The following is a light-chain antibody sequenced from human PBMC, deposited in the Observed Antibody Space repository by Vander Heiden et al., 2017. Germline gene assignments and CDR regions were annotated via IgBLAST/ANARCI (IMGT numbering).Light chain of an antibody. Sequence: DIQMTQSPPSLSASVGDRVTITCRASQSISSYLHWYQQKPGKAPKLLIYAASSLKGGGPSRLSGGGGGREFTLTISSMQAEDFATYYCRQRYSTPPWTFGQGTQVEIK. CDR2: AAS. J-gene: IGKJ1*01. CDR1: QSISSY. V-gene: IGKV1-39*01. CDR3: RQRYSTPPWT.